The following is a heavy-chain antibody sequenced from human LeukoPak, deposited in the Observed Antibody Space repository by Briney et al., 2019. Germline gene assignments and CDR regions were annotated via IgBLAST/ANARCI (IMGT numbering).Heavy chain of an antibody. V-gene: IGHV3-11*05. CDR3: ARESGRYYDSSDDYYFDY. CDR2: ISSSSSYT. Sequence: GGSLRLSCAASGFTFSDYYMSWLRQAPGKGLEWVSYISSSSSYTNYADSVKGRFTISRDNAKNSLYLQMNSLRAEDTAVYYCARESGRYYDSSDDYYFDYWGQGTLVTVSS. J-gene: IGHJ4*02. CDR1: GFTFSDYY. D-gene: IGHD3-22*01.